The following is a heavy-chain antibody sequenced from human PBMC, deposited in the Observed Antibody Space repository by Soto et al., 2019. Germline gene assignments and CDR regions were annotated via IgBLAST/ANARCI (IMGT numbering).Heavy chain of an antibody. CDR3: ARYICIFRHYHSAMDV. Sequence: HRESLKISCKGSGYTFTDYWIGWVRQLPGKGLEWMGIIYPGDSDTRYSPSFQGHVTITVDKSTSTAYLQWNTLKASDTAMYYCARYICIFRHYHSAMDVWGPGIIVTVSS. D-gene: IGHD3-9*01. CDR2: IYPGDSDT. CDR1: GYTFTDYW. V-gene: IGHV5-51*01. J-gene: IGHJ6*02.